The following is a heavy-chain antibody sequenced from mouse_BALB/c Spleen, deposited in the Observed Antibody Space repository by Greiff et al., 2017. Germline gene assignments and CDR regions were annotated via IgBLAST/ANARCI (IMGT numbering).Heavy chain of an antibody. Sequence: EVKLVESGPELVKPGASVKISCKASGYSFTGYFMNWVMQSHGKSLEWIGRINPYNGDTFYNQKFKGKATLTVDKSSSTAHMELRSLASEDSAVYYCARRDDYGGENAMDYWGQGTSVTVSS. CDR1: GYSFTGYF. D-gene: IGHD2-4*01. CDR2: INPYNGDT. J-gene: IGHJ4*01. V-gene: IGHV1-20*02. CDR3: ARRDDYGGENAMDY.